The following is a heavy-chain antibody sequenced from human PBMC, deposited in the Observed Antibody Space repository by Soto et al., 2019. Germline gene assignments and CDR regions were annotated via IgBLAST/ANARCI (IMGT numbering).Heavy chain of an antibody. Sequence: QVQLQESGPGLVKPSQTLFLTCTVSGGSISSGDYYWCWIRQPPGKDLEWIRYIYYSGSTYYNLSLKSQVTISLDTSKNQFSLKLSSVTAAEPAVYYCARHPKDIVVVPAAFYYYYGMDVWGQGTTVTVSS. CDR1: GGSISSGDYY. CDR3: ARHPKDIVVVPAAFYYYYGMDV. D-gene: IGHD2-2*01. J-gene: IGHJ6*02. CDR2: IYYSGST. V-gene: IGHV4-30-4*01.